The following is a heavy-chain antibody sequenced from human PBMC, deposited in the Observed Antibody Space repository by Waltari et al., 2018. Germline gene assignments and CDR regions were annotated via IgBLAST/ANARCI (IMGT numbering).Heavy chain of an antibody. V-gene: IGHV3-74*01. Sequence: EVQLVESGGGLVQSGGSLRLSCAASGFTFRTHRMHWVRQAPGKGLLWVSRINSDGTGTSHADSVKGRFTMSRDNAKNTLYLQMNSLRVEDTAVYYCTRDSGQGLDFWGQGTLVTVSS. J-gene: IGHJ4*02. CDR3: TRDSGQGLDF. CDR1: GFTFRTHR. CDR2: INSDGTGT. D-gene: IGHD3-10*01.